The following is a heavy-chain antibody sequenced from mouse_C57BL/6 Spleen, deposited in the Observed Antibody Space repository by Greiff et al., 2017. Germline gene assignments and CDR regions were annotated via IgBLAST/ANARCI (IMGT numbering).Heavy chain of an antibody. V-gene: IGHV1-64*01. J-gene: IGHJ3*01. D-gene: IGHD1-1*01. CDR2: IHPNSGST. Sequence: QVQLQQPGAELVKPGASVKLSCKASGYTFTSYWMHWVKQRPGQGLEWIGMIHPNSGSTNYNEKFKSKATLTVDKSSGTAYMQRSSLTSEDSAVYYWASYYYGSSPFADWGQGTLVTVSA. CDR3: ASYYYGSSPFAD. CDR1: GYTFTSYW.